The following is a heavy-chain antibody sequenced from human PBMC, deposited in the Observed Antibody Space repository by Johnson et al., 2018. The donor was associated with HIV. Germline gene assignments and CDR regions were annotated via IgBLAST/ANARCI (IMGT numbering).Heavy chain of an antibody. J-gene: IGHJ3*02. CDR1: GFTFDDYG. V-gene: IGHV3-20*04. CDR2: INWNGGST. Sequence: VQLVESGGGVVQPGGSLRLACAASGFTFDDYGMSWVRQAPGKGLEWVSGINWNGGSTGFADTVKGRFTISRDNAENSLYLQMNSLRAEDTALYYCARDVRDYYDSSGYPYLDAFDIWGQGTMVTVSS. CDR3: ARDVRDYYDSSGYPYLDAFDI. D-gene: IGHD3-22*01.